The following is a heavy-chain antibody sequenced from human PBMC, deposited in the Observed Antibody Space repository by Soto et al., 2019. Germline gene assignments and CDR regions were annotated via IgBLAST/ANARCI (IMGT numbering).Heavy chain of an antibody. Sequence: PRGSLRLSCAASGFTFSNAWMSWVRQAPGKGLEWVGRIKSKTDGGTTDYAAPVKGRFTISRDDSKNTLYLQMNSLKTEDTAVYYCTTVLYYDILTGYIRWDYWGQGTLVTVSS. CDR3: TTVLYYDILTGYIRWDY. V-gene: IGHV3-15*01. J-gene: IGHJ4*02. CDR1: GFTFSNAW. D-gene: IGHD3-9*01. CDR2: IKSKTDGGTT.